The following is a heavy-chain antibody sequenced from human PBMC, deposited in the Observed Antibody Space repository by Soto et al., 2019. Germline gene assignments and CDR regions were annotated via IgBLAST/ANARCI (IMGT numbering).Heavy chain of an antibody. J-gene: IGHJ6*02. CDR3: AKDSLVTSGLDV. Sequence: LRLSCAASGVTFRDYHMSWIRQAPGKGPEFVSYIGSSGSPIYYADSVKGRFTTSRDNARNSLYLQMNSLRVEDTAVYYCAKDSLVTSGLDVWGQGTTVTVSS. V-gene: IGHV3-11*01. CDR2: IGSSGSPI. D-gene: IGHD2-8*02. CDR1: GVTFRDYH.